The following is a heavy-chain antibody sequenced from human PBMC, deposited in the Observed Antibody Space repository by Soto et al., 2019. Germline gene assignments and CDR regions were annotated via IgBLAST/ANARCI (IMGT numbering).Heavy chain of an antibody. Sequence: SDTLSLTCTVSGGSISDDSYWSWIRQTPGKGLEWIGYIYHTGNTYYNPSLRSRVSISVDKSKSQFSLKLISVTAADTAVYFCARDEYQLLSSVSWFDSWGQGTLVTVSS. D-gene: IGHD2-2*01. V-gene: IGHV4-30-4*02. J-gene: IGHJ5*01. CDR1: GGSISDDSY. CDR3: ARDEYQLLSSVSWFDS. CDR2: IYHTGNT.